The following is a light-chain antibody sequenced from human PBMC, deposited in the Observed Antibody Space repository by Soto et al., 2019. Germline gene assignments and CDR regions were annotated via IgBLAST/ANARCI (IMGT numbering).Light chain of an antibody. Sequence: QTVVTQSSSASASLRSSVKLTCTLSSGHRNYIIAWHQQQPGKAPRYLMKLEGSGSYNKGSGVPDRFSGSSSGADRYLTISNLQFEDEADYYCETWDSNTRVFGGGTKVTVL. CDR2: LEGSGSY. CDR1: SGHRNYI. CDR3: ETWDSNTRV. J-gene: IGLJ2*01. V-gene: IGLV4-60*02.